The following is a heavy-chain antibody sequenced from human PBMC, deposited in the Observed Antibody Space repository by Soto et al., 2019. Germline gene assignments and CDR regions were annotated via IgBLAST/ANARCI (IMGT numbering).Heavy chain of an antibody. J-gene: IGHJ4*02. CDR1: GFTFSSYA. CDR3: AKAAGVRPYSSSSFDH. CDR2: ISGSGGST. V-gene: IGHV3-23*01. Sequence: EVQVLESGGGLVQPGGSLRLSCAASGFTFSSYAMSWVRQAPGKGLEWVSSISGSGGSTYYADSVKGRFTISRDNSKNTRYLQLNSLRAEDTAVYYCAKAAGVRPYSSSSFDHWGQGTLVTVST. D-gene: IGHD6-6*01.